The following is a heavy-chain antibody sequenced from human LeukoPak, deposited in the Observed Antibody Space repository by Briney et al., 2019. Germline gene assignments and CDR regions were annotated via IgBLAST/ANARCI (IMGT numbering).Heavy chain of an antibody. V-gene: IGHV3-23*01. J-gene: IGHJ5*02. CDR3: AKRYSDGGFDP. CDR2: ISGETNNT. Sequence: GGSLRLSCVASGLTFSNSAMTWVRQGPGKGLEWVSSISGETNNTYYSDSVKGRFTVSRDNSKNTVFLQMNDLTIEDTAICYCAKRYSDGGFDPWGQGTLVTVSS. CDR1: GLTFSNSA. D-gene: IGHD3-10*01.